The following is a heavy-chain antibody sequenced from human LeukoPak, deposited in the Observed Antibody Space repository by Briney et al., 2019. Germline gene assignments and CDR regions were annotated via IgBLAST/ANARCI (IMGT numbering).Heavy chain of an antibody. J-gene: IGHJ4*02. Sequence: SETLSLTCTVSGDSISNYYWSWIRHPAGKGLEWIGRIYTSGSTNYNPSLKSRVTMSVDTSKNQFSLKLSSVTAADTAVYYCARVSLVRGAPDYYFDYWGQGTLVTVSS. D-gene: IGHD3-10*01. V-gene: IGHV4-4*07. CDR2: IYTSGST. CDR1: GDSISNYY. CDR3: ARVSLVRGAPDYYFDY.